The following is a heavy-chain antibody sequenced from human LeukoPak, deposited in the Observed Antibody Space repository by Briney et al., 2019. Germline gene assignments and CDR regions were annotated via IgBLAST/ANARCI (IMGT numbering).Heavy chain of an antibody. CDR3: AKVEYDSSGYSRD. D-gene: IGHD3-22*01. J-gene: IGHJ4*02. CDR2: IRYDGSNK. CDR1: GFTFSSYG. V-gene: IGHV3-30*02. Sequence: GGSLRLSCAASGFTFSSYGMHWVRQVPGKGLEWVAFIRYDGSNKYYADSVKGRFTISRDNSKNTLYLQMNSLRAEDTAVYYCAKVEYDSSGYSRDWGQGTLVTVSS.